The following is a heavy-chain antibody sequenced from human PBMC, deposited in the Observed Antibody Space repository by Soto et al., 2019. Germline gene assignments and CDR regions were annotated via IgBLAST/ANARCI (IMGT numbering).Heavy chain of an antibody. V-gene: IGHV4-61*05. D-gene: IGHD1-26*01. CDR3: ARQSGGYYYYGMDV. Sequence: SETLSLTWTVSGGSISSSSYYWGWIRQPPGKGLEWIGYIYYSGTTDYSPSLKSRVTISVDTSKNQFSLKLSSVTAADSAIYYCARQSGGYYYYGMDVWGQGTTVTVSS. CDR1: GGSISSSSYY. CDR2: IYYSGTT. J-gene: IGHJ6*02.